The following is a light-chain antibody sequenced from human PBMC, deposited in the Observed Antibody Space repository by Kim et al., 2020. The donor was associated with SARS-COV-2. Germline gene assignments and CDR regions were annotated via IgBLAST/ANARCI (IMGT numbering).Light chain of an antibody. Sequence: SPGERATLPCRASQSVSSNYLAWYQQKSGQAPRLLIYATSSRATGIPDRFSGSVSGTDFTLTISRLEPEDFAAYYCQQSAGSTWTFGQGTKVDIK. CDR1: QSVSSNY. J-gene: IGKJ1*01. CDR2: ATS. V-gene: IGKV3-20*01. CDR3: QQSAGSTWT.